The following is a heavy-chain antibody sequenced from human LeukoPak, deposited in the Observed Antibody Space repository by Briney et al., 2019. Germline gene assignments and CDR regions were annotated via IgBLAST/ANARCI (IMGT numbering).Heavy chain of an antibody. CDR2: IYYSGST. Sequence: PSQTLSLTCTVSGDFISGGDYYWSWIRQPPGKGLEWIGYIYYSGSTYYNPSLKSRVTISVDTSKNQFSLKLSSVTAADTAVYYCARDHGYYGSGSYFDPWGQGTLVTVSS. CDR1: GDFISGGDYY. J-gene: IGHJ5*02. V-gene: IGHV4-30-4*01. CDR3: ARDHGYYGSGSYFDP. D-gene: IGHD3-10*01.